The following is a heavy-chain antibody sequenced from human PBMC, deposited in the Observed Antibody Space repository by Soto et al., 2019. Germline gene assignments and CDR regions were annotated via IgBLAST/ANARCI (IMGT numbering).Heavy chain of an antibody. J-gene: IGHJ6*02. CDR1: GGSISSYY. CDR2: IYYSGST. D-gene: IGHD1-7*01. V-gene: IGHV4-59*01. Sequence: SETLSLTCTVSGGSISSYYWSWIRQPPGKVLEWIGYIYYSGSTNYNPSLKSRVTISVDTSKNQFSLKLSSVTAADTAVYYCARGELELGTEYYYYYYGMDVWGQGTTVTVS. CDR3: ARGELELGTEYYYYYYGMDV.